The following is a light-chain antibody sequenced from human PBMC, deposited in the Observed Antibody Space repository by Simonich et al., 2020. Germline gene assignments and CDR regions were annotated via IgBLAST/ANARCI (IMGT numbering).Light chain of an antibody. Sequence: QSALTQPASVSGSPGQSITISCTGTSSDVGGSNYVSWYQQHPGEAPKLMIYDVSKRPSGVSNRFSGSKSGNTASLTISGLQAEDEADYYCSSYTSSSTYVFGTGTKVTVL. CDR3: SSYTSSSTYV. CDR1: SSDVGGSNY. V-gene: IGLV2-14*01. J-gene: IGLJ1*01. CDR2: DVS.